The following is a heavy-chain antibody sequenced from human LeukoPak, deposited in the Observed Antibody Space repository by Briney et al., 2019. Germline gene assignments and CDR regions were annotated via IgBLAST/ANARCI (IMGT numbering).Heavy chain of an antibody. CDR2: IDLRGAVT. D-gene: IGHD3-10*01. CDR3: ARHPMARLDHMDV. CDR1: GYTFTSYY. Sequence: GASVKLCCTASGYTFTSYYIHWGREAPGLGLEWMGIIDLRGAVTDYPQYAQNFQGRVTMTRDMSTSTVYMEMPSLRSEDTAVCYCARHPMARLDHMDVWGEGTTVTVS. V-gene: IGHV1-46*01. J-gene: IGHJ6*03.